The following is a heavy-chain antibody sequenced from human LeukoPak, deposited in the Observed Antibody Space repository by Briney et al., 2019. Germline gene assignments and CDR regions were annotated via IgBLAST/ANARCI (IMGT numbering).Heavy chain of an antibody. Sequence: SETLSLTCTVSGGIIGSYFWSWIRQPLGKRLEWMGNIYYSGTTNYNPSLKSRVTMSMDRSKNQFSLKLTSVTAADTAVYYCARETYSYTLGGYSFDLWGRGTLVTVSS. CDR1: GGIIGSYF. J-gene: IGHJ2*01. V-gene: IGHV4-59*01. CDR3: ARETYSYTLGGYSFDL. CDR2: IYYSGTT. D-gene: IGHD3-16*01.